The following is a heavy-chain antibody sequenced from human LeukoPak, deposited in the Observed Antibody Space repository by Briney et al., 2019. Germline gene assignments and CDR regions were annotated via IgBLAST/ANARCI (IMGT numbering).Heavy chain of an antibody. V-gene: IGHV4-39*01. CDR1: GGSISSSTYY. D-gene: IGHD4-17*01. J-gene: IGHJ4*02. CDR3: ARHGDYLYYFDY. Sequence: SETLSLTCTVSGGSISSSTYYWGWIRQPPGKGLEWIGSIYYSGSTHYSPSLKSRVAISVDTSKNQFSLKLSSVTASDTAVYFCARHGDYLYYFDYWGQGTLVTVSS. CDR2: IYYSGST.